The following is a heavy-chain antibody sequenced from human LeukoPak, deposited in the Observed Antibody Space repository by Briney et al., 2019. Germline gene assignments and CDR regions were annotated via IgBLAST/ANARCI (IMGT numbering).Heavy chain of an antibody. Sequence: GGSLRLSCAASGFTFSSYSMNWVRQAPGKGLEWVSSISSSSSYIYYADSVKGRFTISRDNAKNSLYLQMNSLRAEDTAVYYCARDSLNYYDSSGYWAYWGQGTLVTVSS. CDR2: ISSSSSYI. CDR1: GFTFSSYS. CDR3: ARDSLNYYDSSGYWAY. J-gene: IGHJ4*02. V-gene: IGHV3-21*01. D-gene: IGHD3-22*01.